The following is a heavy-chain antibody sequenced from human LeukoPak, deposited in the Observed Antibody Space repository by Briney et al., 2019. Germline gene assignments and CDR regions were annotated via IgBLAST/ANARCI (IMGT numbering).Heavy chain of an antibody. CDR1: GGSISGYY. Sequence: SETLSLTCTVSGGSISGYYWSWIRQPAGKGLEWIGHIYSSENRNYNPSLRGRVTMSVDKSKSQFSLKLSSVTAADTAVYYCARSAYYYDSNRGSYFDYWGQGTLVTVSS. D-gene: IGHD3-22*01. V-gene: IGHV4-4*07. J-gene: IGHJ4*02. CDR3: ARSAYYYDSNRGSYFDY. CDR2: IYSSENR.